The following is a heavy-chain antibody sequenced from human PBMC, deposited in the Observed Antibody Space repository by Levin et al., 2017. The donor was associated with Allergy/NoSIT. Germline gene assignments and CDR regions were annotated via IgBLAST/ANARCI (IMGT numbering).Heavy chain of an antibody. CDR3: ARQIATVTTMGPVVDY. CDR2: IYYSGST. J-gene: IGHJ4*02. D-gene: IGHD4-17*01. V-gene: IGHV4-59*08. CDR1: GGSISSYY. Sequence: PGGSLRLSCTVSGGSISSYYWSWIRQPPGKGLEWIGYIYYSGSTNYNPSLKSRVTISVDTSKNQFSLKLSSVTAADTAVYYCARQIATVTTMGPVVDYWGQGTLVTVSS.